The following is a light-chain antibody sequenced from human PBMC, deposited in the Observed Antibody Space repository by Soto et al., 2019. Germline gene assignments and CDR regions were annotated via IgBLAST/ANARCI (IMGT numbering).Light chain of an antibody. Sequence: QSVLPQPPSVSEAPRQRVTISCSGNSSNIGNNAVNWYQQLPGKAPKLLIYYNDLLPSGVSDRFSGSKSGASASLAISGLQSEDEADYYCAAWDDSLSGPVFGGGTKLTVL. J-gene: IGLJ2*01. V-gene: IGLV1-36*01. CDR2: YND. CDR1: SSNIGNNA. CDR3: AAWDDSLSGPV.